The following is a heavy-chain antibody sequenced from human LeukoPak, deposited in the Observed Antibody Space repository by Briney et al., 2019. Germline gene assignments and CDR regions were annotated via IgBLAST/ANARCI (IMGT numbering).Heavy chain of an antibody. CDR1: GGSISGYY. J-gene: IGHJ4*02. CDR2: IYYSGST. Sequence: SETLSLTCTVSGGSISGYYWSWIRQPPGKGLEWIGSIYYSGSTYYNPSLKSRVTISVDTSKNQFSLKLSSVTAADTAVYYCARESTVTTGTFDYWGQGTLVTVSS. CDR3: ARESTVTTGTFDY. D-gene: IGHD4-11*01. V-gene: IGHV4-59*12.